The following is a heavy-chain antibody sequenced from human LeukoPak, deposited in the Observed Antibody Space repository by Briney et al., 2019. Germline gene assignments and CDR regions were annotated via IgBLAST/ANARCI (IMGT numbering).Heavy chain of an antibody. Sequence: PSETLSLTCTVSGSSVSSDTHYWGWIRQPPGKGLEWIVSIYYSGSTYYNPYLKSRVTISVDTSKNQFSLKVTSVTAADTAVYYCARHPGYYYYYMDVWGKGTTVTISS. CDR3: ARHPGYYYYYMDV. CDR2: IYYSGST. J-gene: IGHJ6*03. CDR1: GSSVSSDTHY. V-gene: IGHV4-39*01.